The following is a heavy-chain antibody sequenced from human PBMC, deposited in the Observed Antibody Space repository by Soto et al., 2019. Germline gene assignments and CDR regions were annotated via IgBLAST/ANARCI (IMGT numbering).Heavy chain of an antibody. CDR1: GYTFTSYY. Sequence: QVQLVQSGAEVKKPGASVKGSCKASGYTFTSYYMHWVRQAPGQGLEWMGIINPSGGSTSYAQKFQGRVTMTRDTSTSTVYMELSSLRSEDTAVYYCANGYVDYDFWSGYLAYWGQGTLVTVSS. J-gene: IGHJ4*02. CDR2: INPSGGST. D-gene: IGHD3-3*01. CDR3: ANGYVDYDFWSGYLAY. V-gene: IGHV1-46*03.